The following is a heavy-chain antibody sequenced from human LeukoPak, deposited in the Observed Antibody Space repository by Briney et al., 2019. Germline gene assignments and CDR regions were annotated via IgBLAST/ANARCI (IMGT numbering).Heavy chain of an antibody. V-gene: IGHV3-73*01. Sequence: GGSLRLSCVASGFTVSGSAMHWVRQASGKGLEWVGRITTKFNSYATTYAASVRGRFTISRDDSKNTAYLQMNSLKTEDTALYYCARTATRFGSSWYAGWFDPWGQGTLVTVSS. D-gene: IGHD6-13*01. CDR3: ARTATRFGSSWYAGWFDP. CDR2: ITTKFNSYAT. CDR1: GFTVSGSA. J-gene: IGHJ5*02.